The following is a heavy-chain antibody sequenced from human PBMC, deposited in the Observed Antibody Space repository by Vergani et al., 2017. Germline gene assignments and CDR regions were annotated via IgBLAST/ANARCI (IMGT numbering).Heavy chain of an antibody. CDR1: GYTFTDYF. J-gene: IGHJ4*02. D-gene: IGHD3-10*01. CDR3: ARNLRINMVRGAPPLGD. Sequence: QVQLVQSGAEVKKPGASVKVSCKASGYTFTDYFMHWVRQAPGQGLEWLGWISAFNGNTVSAQRLQGRVTLTRDTSTSTTYVEVRGLRSDDTAVYYCARNLRINMVRGAPPLGDWGQGTLVTVSS. CDR2: ISAFNGNT. V-gene: IGHV1-18*04.